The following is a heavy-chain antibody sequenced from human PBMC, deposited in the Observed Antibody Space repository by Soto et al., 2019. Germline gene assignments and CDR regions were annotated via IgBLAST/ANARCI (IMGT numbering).Heavy chain of an antibody. CDR3: AKEVAYSSGWPHFDY. D-gene: IGHD6-19*01. CDR2: ISYDGSNK. Sequence: GGSLRLSCAASGFTFSSYGMHWVRQAPGKGLEWVAVISYDGSNKYYADSVKGRFTISRDNSKNTLYLQMNSLRAEDTAVYYCAKEVAYSSGWPHFDYWGQGTLVTVSS. V-gene: IGHV3-30*18. J-gene: IGHJ4*02. CDR1: GFTFSSYG.